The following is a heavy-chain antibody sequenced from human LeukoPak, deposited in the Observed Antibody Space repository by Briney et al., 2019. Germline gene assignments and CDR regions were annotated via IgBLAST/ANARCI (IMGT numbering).Heavy chain of an antibody. CDR2: IHSSGST. Sequence: SETLSLTCSVSGGSIGSYYWSWIRQPPGKGLELIAYIHSSGSTYYNPSLKSRVTISVDMSNNMFSLKLTSATTADTAVYYCARRGELYYDWGTLGPAWFDLWGRETLVTVSS. V-gene: IGHV4-59*01. J-gene: IGHJ5*02. D-gene: IGHD3-10*01. CDR3: ARRGELYYDWGTLGPAWFDL. CDR1: GGSIGSYY.